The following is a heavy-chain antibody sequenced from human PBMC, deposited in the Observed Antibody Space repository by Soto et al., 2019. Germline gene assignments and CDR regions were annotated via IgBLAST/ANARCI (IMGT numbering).Heavy chain of an antibody. J-gene: IGHJ5*02. CDR1: VASIRIYH. V-gene: IGHV4-4*07. CDR2: MQHTGNT. D-gene: IGHD3-16*01. Sequence: SETLCITCAFSVASIRIYHWSWIRQPAGKGLELIGRMQHTGNTNYNPSLKSRVTMSVDTSKNQISLKMTSVTAADTAVYFCAKDVSSRRWFDPWGQGIMVTVSS. CDR3: AKDVSSRRWFDP.